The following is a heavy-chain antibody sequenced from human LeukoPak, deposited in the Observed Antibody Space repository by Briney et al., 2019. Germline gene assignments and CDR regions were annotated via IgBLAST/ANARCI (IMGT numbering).Heavy chain of an antibody. CDR2: INHSGST. D-gene: IGHD6-19*01. CDR3: ARERRGYSSAPPYYFGMDG. CDR1: GGSFSGYY. Sequence: SETLSLTCAVYGGSFSGYYWSWIRQPPGKGLEWIGEINHSGSTNYNPSLKSRVTISVDTSKNQFSLKLSSVPAADTVVYYCARERRGYSSAPPYYFGMDGGGQGPTVTAS. J-gene: IGHJ6*02. V-gene: IGHV4-34*01.